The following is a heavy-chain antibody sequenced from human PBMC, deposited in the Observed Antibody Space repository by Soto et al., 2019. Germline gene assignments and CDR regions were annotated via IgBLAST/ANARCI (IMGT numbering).Heavy chain of an antibody. CDR2: INHSGST. CDR1: GGSFSGYY. Sequence: PSETLSLTCAVYGGSFSGYYWSWIRQPPGKGLGWIGEINHSGSTNYNPSLKSRVTISVDTSKNQFSLKLSSVTAADTAVYYCARTLRGRKSAIFGVVKYYYYYGMDVWGQGTTVTVSS. J-gene: IGHJ6*02. CDR3: ARTLRGRKSAIFGVVKYYYYYGMDV. V-gene: IGHV4-34*01. D-gene: IGHD3-3*01.